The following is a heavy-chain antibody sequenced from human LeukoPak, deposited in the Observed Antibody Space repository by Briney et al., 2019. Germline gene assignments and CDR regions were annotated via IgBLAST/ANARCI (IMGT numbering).Heavy chain of an antibody. CDR2: IIPIFGTA. J-gene: IGHJ3*02. CDR3: ARAPYYYGSGSYKAPDAFDI. V-gene: IGHV1-69*05. CDR1: GGTFSSYA. Sequence: SVKVSCKASGGTFSSYAISWVRQAPGQGLEWMGGIIPIFGTANYAQKFQGRVTITTDESTSTAYMELSSLRSEDTAVYYCARAPYYYGSGSYKAPDAFDIWGQGTMVTVSS. D-gene: IGHD3-10*01.